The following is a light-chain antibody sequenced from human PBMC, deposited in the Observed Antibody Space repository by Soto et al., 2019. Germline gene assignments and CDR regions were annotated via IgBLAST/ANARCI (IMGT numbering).Light chain of an antibody. Sequence: DIVMTQSPDSLAVSLGERATINCKSSQSVLYSSNNKNYLAWYQQRPGQPPKLLIYCASTRESVVPDRFSGSGSGTDFTLTITGLQAEAVAVYYCQQYESTPPTFGQGTKFDI. CDR1: QSVLYSSNNKNY. V-gene: IGKV4-1*01. CDR2: CAS. CDR3: QQYESTPPT. J-gene: IGKJ2*01.